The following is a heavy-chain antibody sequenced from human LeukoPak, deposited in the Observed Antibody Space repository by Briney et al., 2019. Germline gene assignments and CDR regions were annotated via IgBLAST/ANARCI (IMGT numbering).Heavy chain of an antibody. CDR1: GGSISSYY. Sequence: PSETLSLTCTVSGGSISSYYWGWIRQPPGKGLEWIGSIYYSGSTYYNPSLKSRVTISVDTSKNQFSLKLSSVTAADTAVYYCARVGSSSSELNWFDPWGQGTLVTVSS. V-gene: IGHV4-39*07. CDR3: ARVGSSSSELNWFDP. J-gene: IGHJ5*02. D-gene: IGHD6-6*01. CDR2: IYYSGST.